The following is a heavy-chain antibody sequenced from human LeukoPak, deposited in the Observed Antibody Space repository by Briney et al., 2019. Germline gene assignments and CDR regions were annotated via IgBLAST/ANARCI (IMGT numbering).Heavy chain of an antibody. Sequence: SETLSLTCTVSGGSISSSSYYWGWIRQPPGTGLEWIGSIYYSGSTYYNPSLKSRVIISVDTSKNQFSLKLSSVTAADTAVYYCARAREYSGTTGAFDIWGQGTMVTVSS. J-gene: IGHJ3*02. CDR2: IYYSGST. CDR1: GGSISSSSYY. D-gene: IGHD5-12*01. CDR3: ARAREYSGTTGAFDI. V-gene: IGHV4-39*07.